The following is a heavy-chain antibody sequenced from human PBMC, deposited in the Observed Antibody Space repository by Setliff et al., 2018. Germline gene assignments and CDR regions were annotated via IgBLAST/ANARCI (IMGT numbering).Heavy chain of an antibody. V-gene: IGHV4-34*01. J-gene: IGHJ5*01. CDR1: GGSFSGYY. D-gene: IGHD3-10*01. Sequence: SETLSLTCAVYGGSFSGYYWSWIRQPPGKGLEWIGEINHSGITNHNPSLKSRVTMSVDTSKNQFSLKLNSLTAADTAVYYCARIKWFGETDCFDSWGQGTLVTVSS. CDR3: ARIKWFGETDCFDS. CDR2: INHSGIT.